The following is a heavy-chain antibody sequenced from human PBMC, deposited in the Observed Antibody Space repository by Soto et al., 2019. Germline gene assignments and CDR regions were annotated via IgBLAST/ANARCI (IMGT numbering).Heavy chain of an antibody. J-gene: IGHJ3*01. CDR1: GFILNNYA. CDR3: VERGRNWGAFDF. Sequence: VQLLESGGDLVQPGGSLRLSCVASGFILNNYAMSWVRQAPGKGLEWVSTIGGTDGDSDGVPWYEDSVKGRFTISRDSSANTLFLHMDNLRAEDSDLYYCVERGRNWGAFDFWGQGTTVVVSS. D-gene: IGHD7-27*01. CDR2: IGGTDGDSDGVP. V-gene: IGHV3-23*01.